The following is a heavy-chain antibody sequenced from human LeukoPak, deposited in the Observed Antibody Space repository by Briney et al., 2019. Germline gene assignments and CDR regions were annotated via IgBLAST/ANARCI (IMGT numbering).Heavy chain of an antibody. D-gene: IGHD3-22*01. CDR1: GGSFSGYY. CDR3: ARSARYYYDSSGYYLYWYFDL. V-gene: IGHV4-34*01. CDR2: INHSGST. Sequence: SETLSLTCAVYGGSFSGYYWSWIRQPPGKGLEWIWEINHSGSTNYNPSLKSRVTISVDTSKNQFSLKLSSVTAADTAVYYCARSARYYYDSSGYYLYWYFDLWGRGTLVTVSS. J-gene: IGHJ2*01.